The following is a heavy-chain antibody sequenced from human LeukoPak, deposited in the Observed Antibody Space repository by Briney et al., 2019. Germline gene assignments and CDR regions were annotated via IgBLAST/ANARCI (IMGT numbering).Heavy chain of an antibody. J-gene: IGHJ4*02. D-gene: IGHD3-10*01. CDR2: ISSNGGST. CDR3: ARLVLTMVRGVIIGPHFDY. V-gene: IGHV3-64*01. CDR1: GFTFSSYG. Sequence: GGSLRLSCAASGFTFSSYGMSWVRQAPGKGLEYVSAISSNGGSTYYANSVKGRFTISRDNSKNTLYLQMGSLRAEDMAVYYCARLVLTMVRGVIIGPHFDYWGQGTLVTVSS.